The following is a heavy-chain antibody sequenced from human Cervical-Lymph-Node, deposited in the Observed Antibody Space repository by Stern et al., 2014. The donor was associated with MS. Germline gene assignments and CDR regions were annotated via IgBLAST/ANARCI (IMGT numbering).Heavy chain of an antibody. D-gene: IGHD1-1*01. CDR3: ARYRGTFYFDN. J-gene: IGHJ4*02. Sequence: QVQLVQSGAEVKRPGSSVRVACKASGGTFSTYSISWLRQAPGHGLEWMGGIILILGTVNYAQKFQGRVTMSTDKSTSTAYLDLTSLRSEDTAMYYCARYRGTFYFDNWGQGTLVTVSS. CDR2: IILILGTV. CDR1: GGTFSTYS. V-gene: IGHV1-69*06.